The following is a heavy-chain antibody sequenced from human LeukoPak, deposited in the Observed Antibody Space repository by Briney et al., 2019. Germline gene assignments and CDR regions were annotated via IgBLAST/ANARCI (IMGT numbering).Heavy chain of an antibody. Sequence: ASVKVSCKASGGTFSSYAISWVRQAPGQGLEWMGGIIPIFGTANYAQKFQGRVTITMDESTSTAYMELSSLRAEDTAVYYCAKDQAPYYDFWSGYYGDAFDIWGQGTMVTVSS. CDR3: AKDQAPYYDFWSGYYGDAFDI. V-gene: IGHV1-69*05. D-gene: IGHD3-3*01. J-gene: IGHJ3*02. CDR1: GGTFSSYA. CDR2: IIPIFGTA.